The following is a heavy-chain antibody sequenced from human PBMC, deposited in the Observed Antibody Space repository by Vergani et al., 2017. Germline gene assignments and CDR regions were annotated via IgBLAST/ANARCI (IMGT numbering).Heavy chain of an antibody. V-gene: IGHV1-46*03. D-gene: IGHD3-9*01. CDR3: ARGDYGILTGYRY. J-gene: IGHJ4*02. CDR2: INPSGGHT. CDR1: GYTFSNYY. Sequence: QVQVVQSGAEVKKSGASVKVSCKTSGYTFSNYYMHWVRQAPGQGLEWMGIINPSGGHTNYAQKFQGGVTMTSDTSTSTVYMELSSLRSEDTAIYYCARGDYGILTGYRYWGQGTLVTVSA.